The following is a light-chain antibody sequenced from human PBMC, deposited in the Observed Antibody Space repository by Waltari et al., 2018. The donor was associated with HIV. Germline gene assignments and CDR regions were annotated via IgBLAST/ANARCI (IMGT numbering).Light chain of an antibody. V-gene: IGLV2-8*01. Sequence: QSALTQHPSASGSPGQSVTISCTGTSSDVGGYNYVSWYQQHPGKAPNLMIYGVNKRPSGVPDRFSGSKSGNTASLTVSGLQAEDEAEYYCSSYAGSNNVVFGGGTKLTVL. CDR2: GVN. CDR3: SSYAGSNNVV. J-gene: IGLJ2*01. CDR1: SSDVGGYNY.